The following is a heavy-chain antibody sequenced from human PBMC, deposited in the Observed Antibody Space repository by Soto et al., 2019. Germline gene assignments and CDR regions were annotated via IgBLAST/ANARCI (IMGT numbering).Heavy chain of an antibody. V-gene: IGHV3-21*01. CDR1: GFTFSSYS. CDR3: ARNSIAVAGGGLDY. Sequence: EVQLVESGGGLVKTGGSLRLSCAASGFTFSSYSMNWVRQAPGKGLEWVSSISSSSSYIYYADSVKGRFTISRDNAKNSLYLQMNSLRAEDTAVYYCARNSIAVAGGGLDYWGQGTLVTVSS. J-gene: IGHJ4*02. CDR2: ISSSSSYI. D-gene: IGHD6-19*01.